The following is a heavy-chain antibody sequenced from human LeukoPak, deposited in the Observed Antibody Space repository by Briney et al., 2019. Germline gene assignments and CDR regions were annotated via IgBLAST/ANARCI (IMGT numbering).Heavy chain of an antibody. Sequence: SETLSLTCTVSGGSISSSRYYGGWFRQPPGKGLEWIGSIYYSGSTYYNPSLKSRVTISVDTSKNQFSLKLSSVTAADTAVYYCARHPVDIVVVVAAYFDYWGQGTLVTVSS. V-gene: IGHV4-39*01. CDR3: ARHPVDIVVVVAAYFDY. J-gene: IGHJ4*02. CDR2: IYYSGST. CDR1: GGSISSSRYY. D-gene: IGHD2-15*01.